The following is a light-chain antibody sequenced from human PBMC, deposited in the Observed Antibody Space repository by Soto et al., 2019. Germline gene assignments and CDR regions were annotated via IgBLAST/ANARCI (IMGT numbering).Light chain of an antibody. CDR2: DAS. CDR1: QTLRSSY. Sequence: EIVLTESPVTLSLSPGERATLSCRASQTLRSSYLAWYQQRPGQAPRLLIYDASSRAAGIPDRFSGSGSGTDFTLTISRLEPEDFAVYYCQQYGASPPWTFGQGTKVDIK. V-gene: IGKV3-20*01. J-gene: IGKJ1*01. CDR3: QQYGASPPWT.